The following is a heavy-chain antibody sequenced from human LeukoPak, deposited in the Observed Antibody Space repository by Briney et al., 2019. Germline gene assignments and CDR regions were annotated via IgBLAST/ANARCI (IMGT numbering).Heavy chain of an antibody. CDR3: AKGLPTGYTFGTNFDY. V-gene: IGHV3-48*03. D-gene: IGHD1-1*01. CDR2: ISSSGSTI. Sequence: PGGSLRLSCAASGFTFSSYEMNWVRQAPGKGLEWVSYISSSGSTIYYADSVKGRFTISRDNSKNTLYLQMNSLTPEDTAVYYCAKGLPTGYTFGTNFDYWGQGSLVTVSS. J-gene: IGHJ4*02. CDR1: GFTFSSYE.